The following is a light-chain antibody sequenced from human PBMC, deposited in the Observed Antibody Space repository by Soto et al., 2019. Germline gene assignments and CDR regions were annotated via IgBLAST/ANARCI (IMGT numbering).Light chain of an antibody. CDR3: QQYCSSRFT. CDR2: CAS. Sequence: EIVLTQSPGTLSLSPGARATLSCRASQSVSSTYLAWYQQKPGQAPRLLIYCASSRATGIPDRFSGSGSVTDFNLTISRLVPEDFAVYYCQQYCSSRFTFGPGTKVDSK. J-gene: IGKJ3*01. V-gene: IGKV3-20*01. CDR1: QSVSSTY.